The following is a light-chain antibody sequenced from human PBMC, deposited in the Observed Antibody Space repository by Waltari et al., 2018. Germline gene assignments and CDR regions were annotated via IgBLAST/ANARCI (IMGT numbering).Light chain of an antibody. J-gene: IGLJ2*01. CDR3: QAWDSGSYVV. CDR1: NLESKF. Sequence: SYDLTQPPALSVSPGETATITCSGENLESKFVYWYQQKAGQSPVLVVFQGNKRPSGIRGRVSGSHSGSTATLIVSGSQDMEETDYYCQAWDSGSYVVFGGGTKLTVL. CDR2: QGN. V-gene: IGLV3-1*01.